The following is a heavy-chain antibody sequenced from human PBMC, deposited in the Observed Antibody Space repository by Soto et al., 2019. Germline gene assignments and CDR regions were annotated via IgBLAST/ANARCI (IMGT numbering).Heavy chain of an antibody. Sequence: GGSLRLSCAASGFTFSSYAMSWVRQAPGKGLEWVSAISGSGGSTYYADSVKGRFTISRDNSKNTLYLQMNSLRAEDTAVYYCAKGWYYDFWSGYYTANWLDPWGPGTMVTVYS. D-gene: IGHD3-3*01. CDR2: ISGSGGST. CDR1: GFTFSSYA. J-gene: IGHJ5*02. V-gene: IGHV3-23*01. CDR3: AKGWYYDFWSGYYTANWLDP.